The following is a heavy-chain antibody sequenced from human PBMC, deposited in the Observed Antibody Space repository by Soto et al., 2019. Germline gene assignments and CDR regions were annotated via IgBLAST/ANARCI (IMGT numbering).Heavy chain of an antibody. Sequence: QVQLVQSGAEVKKPGSSVKVSCRASGGTFSNYAISWVRQAPGQGLEWMGKIIPIFGTANYAHNFEGRVTITADEYTSTAYMELSSLTSEDTAGYYCARTVVVSLVYYYYGMDAWGQGTTVTVSS. J-gene: IGHJ6*02. D-gene: IGHD2-2*01. V-gene: IGHV1-69*15. CDR3: ARTVVVSLVYYYYGMDA. CDR2: IIPIFGTA. CDR1: GGTFSNYA.